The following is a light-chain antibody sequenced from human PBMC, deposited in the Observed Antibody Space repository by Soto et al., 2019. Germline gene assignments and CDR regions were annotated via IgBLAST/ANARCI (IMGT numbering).Light chain of an antibody. CDR1: QSVGTY. V-gene: IGKV3-11*01. J-gene: IGKJ3*01. Sequence: LTQYPAILSLSPGERATHSCTASQSVGTYIARYQQRPGQPPRLLIHATSHRASGVPARFRGSGSGTDFTLSPTSLEPEVFAVYFCQQRRNWVSFGPGTRL. CDR2: ATS. CDR3: QQRRNWVS.